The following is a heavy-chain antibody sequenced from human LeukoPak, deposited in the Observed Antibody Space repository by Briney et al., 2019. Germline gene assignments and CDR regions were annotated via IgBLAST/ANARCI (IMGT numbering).Heavy chain of an antibody. CDR1: GYTFTGYY. V-gene: IGHV1-2*02. Sequence: ASVKVSCKASGYTFTGYYMHWVRQAPGQGLEWMGWINPNSGGTDYAQKFQGRVTMTRDTSISTAYMELSRLRSDDTAVYYCARRRSIAAAAWGYYFDYWGQGTLVTVSS. CDR3: ARRRSIAAAAWGYYFDY. D-gene: IGHD6-13*01. CDR2: INPNSGGT. J-gene: IGHJ4*02.